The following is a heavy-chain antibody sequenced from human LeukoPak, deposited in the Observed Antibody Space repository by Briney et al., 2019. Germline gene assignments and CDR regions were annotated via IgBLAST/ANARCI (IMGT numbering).Heavy chain of an antibody. Sequence: SETLSLTSTVSGDSISSGDYYWSWIRQPAGKGLEMIGRISSSGSTNYNPSLKSRVTISVDTSKNQFSLKLSSVTAADTAVYFCARGPYSYDSSGAFDIWGQGTMVTVSS. CDR3: ARGPYSYDSSGAFDI. J-gene: IGHJ3*02. V-gene: IGHV4-61*02. D-gene: IGHD3-22*01. CDR1: GDSISSGDYY. CDR2: ISSSGST.